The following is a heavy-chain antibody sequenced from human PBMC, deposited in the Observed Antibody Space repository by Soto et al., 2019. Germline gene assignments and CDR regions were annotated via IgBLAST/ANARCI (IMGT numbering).Heavy chain of an antibody. V-gene: IGHV3-53*04. CDR3: ARGEAAASLNNWFDP. CDR1: GFTVSSNY. CDR2: IYSGGST. D-gene: IGHD6-13*01. Sequence: EVQLVESGGGLVQPGGSLRLSCAASGFTVSSNYMSWVRQAPGKGLEWVSVIYSGGSTYYADSVKGRFTISRHNSKNTLYLQMNSLSAEDTAVYYCARGEAAASLNNWFDPWGQGTLVTVSS. J-gene: IGHJ5*02.